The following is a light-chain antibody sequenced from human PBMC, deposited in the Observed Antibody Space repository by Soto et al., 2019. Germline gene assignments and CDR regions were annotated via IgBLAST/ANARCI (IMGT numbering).Light chain of an antibody. CDR3: QQCNTYPYT. CDR2: KAS. J-gene: IGKJ2*01. V-gene: IGKV1-5*03. Sequence: DIQMTQSPSTLSASIGDRVTITCRASQSISSWLAWYQQKPGKAPKLLIYKASNLENGVPSRFSGSGSGTEFILTINSLQPDDFATYYCQQCNTYPYTFGQGTKLEIK. CDR1: QSISSW.